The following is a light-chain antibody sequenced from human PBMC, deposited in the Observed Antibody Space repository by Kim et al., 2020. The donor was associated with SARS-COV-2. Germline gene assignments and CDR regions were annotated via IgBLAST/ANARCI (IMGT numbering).Light chain of an antibody. V-gene: IGKV4-1*01. CDR2: WVS. CDR1: QSVLYSSNNKNY. J-gene: IGKJ1*01. Sequence: DIVMTQSPDSLAVSLGERATINCKSSQSVLYSSNNKNYLAWYQQKPGQPPKLLIYWVSTRESGVPDRFSGSGSGTDFTLTISSLQAEDVAVYYCQQYYSSWTFGQGTKVDIK. CDR3: QQYYSSWT.